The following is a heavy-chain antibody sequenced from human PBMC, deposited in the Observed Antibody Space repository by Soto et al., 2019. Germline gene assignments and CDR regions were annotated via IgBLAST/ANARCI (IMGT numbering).Heavy chain of an antibody. CDR2: IGIGSSTK. J-gene: IGHJ3*01. V-gene: IGHV3-48*01. CDR1: GFTFRNYG. D-gene: IGHD3-22*01. Sequence: GGSLRLSCATSGFTFRNYGMNWVRQAPGKGLEWVSYIGIGSSTKYYADSVKGRFTISRDNAKNSLYLQMNSLRAEDTAVYYCARDQLYYNDISGRPLNAFDVWGQGTMVTVSS. CDR3: ARDQLYYNDISGRPLNAFDV.